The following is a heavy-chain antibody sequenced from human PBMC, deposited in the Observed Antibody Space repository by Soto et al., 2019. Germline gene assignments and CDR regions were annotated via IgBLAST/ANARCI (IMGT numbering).Heavy chain of an antibody. CDR1: GFTFSSYS. V-gene: IGHV3-21*01. J-gene: IGHJ1*01. CDR2: ISSSSSYI. Sequence: GGSLRLSCAASGFTFSSYSMNWVRQAPGKGLEWVSSISSSSSYIYYADSVKGRFTISRDNAKNSLYLQMNSLRAEDTAVYYCARGVVGSSSWQPHAEYFQHWGQGTLVTVSS. CDR3: ARGVVGSSSWQPHAEYFQH. D-gene: IGHD6-13*01.